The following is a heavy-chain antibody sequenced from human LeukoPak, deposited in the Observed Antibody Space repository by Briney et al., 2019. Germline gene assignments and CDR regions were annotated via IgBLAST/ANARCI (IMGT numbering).Heavy chain of an antibody. J-gene: IGHJ4*02. V-gene: IGHV3-23*01. CDR3: AKGIQWELPLEY. CDR2: ISGRGDKT. Sequence: PGGSLRLSCAASGFTFRNYAMSWVRQVPGKGLEWVSVISGRGDKTYYAGSAKGRFTISRDNSKNTLYLQMNSLRDVDTAIYYCAKGIQWELPLEYWGQGTLVTVSS. D-gene: IGHD1-26*01. CDR1: GFTFRNYA.